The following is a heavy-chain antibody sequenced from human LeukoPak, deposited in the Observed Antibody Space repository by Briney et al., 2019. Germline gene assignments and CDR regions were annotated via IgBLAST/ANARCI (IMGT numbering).Heavy chain of an antibody. CDR2: ITYSGST. CDR3: ATAPILRGEGGEHYKYGMDV. J-gene: IGHJ6*02. V-gene: IGHV4-39*07. CDR1: GGSISSSDYY. Sequence: PSETLSLTCTVSGGSISSSDYYWGWIRQPPGKGLEWIGSITYSGSTYYNPSLKSRVTISADTFKNHFSLKLTSVTAADTAVYYCATAPILRGEGGEHYKYGMDVWGQGTTVIVSS. D-gene: IGHD2-2*02.